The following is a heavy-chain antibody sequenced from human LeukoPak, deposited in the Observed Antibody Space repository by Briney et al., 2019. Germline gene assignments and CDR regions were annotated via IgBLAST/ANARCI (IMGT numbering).Heavy chain of an antibody. V-gene: IGHV3-21*06. CDR1: GFTFSKYG. Sequence: PGGSLRLSCAASGFTFSKYGMYWVRQAPGKGLEWVSSISSSSSYIDYADSVKGRFTISRDNAKNSLFLEMTSLRADDTAVYYCARGFCSGGICYRITGTFDVWGQGTMVTVSS. CDR2: ISSSSSYI. CDR3: ARGFCSGGICYRITGTFDV. J-gene: IGHJ3*01. D-gene: IGHD2-15*01.